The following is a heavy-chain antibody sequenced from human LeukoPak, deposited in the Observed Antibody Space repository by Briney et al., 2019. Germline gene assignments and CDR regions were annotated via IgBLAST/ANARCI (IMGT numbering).Heavy chain of an antibody. V-gene: IGHV1-2*02. Sequence: GASVKVSCKASGYTFTGYYMHWVRQAPGQGLEWMGWINPNSGGTNYAQKFQGRVTMTRDTSISTAYMELSRLRSDDTAVYYCARPSIPRYYYYYMDVWGKGTTVTVSS. CDR1: GYTFTGYY. CDR2: INPNSGGT. CDR3: ARPSIPRYYYYYMDV. D-gene: IGHD2-2*02. J-gene: IGHJ6*03.